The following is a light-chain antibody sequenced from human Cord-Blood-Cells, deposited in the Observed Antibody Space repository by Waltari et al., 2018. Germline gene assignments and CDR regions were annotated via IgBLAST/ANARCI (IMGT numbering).Light chain of an antibody. J-gene: IGKJ2*01. V-gene: IGKV3-15*01. CDR3: QEYNNWPYT. CDR2: GAS. CDR1: QSVSSN. Sequence: EIVMTQSPATLSVSPGERATLSCRASQSVSSNLAGYQRKPGQAPRLLIDGASTRATGNPARVSGSESGTECTVTSSSVRSEEFAGYSGQEYNNWPYTVAQGTRLEIK.